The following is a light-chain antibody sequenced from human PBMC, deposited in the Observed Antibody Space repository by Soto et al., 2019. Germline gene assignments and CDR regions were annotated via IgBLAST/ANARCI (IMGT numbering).Light chain of an antibody. CDR1: SSDVGGFDY. J-gene: IGLJ2*01. CDR3: SSFTSRTTLL. V-gene: IGLV2-14*03. CDR2: DVT. Sequence: QSALTQPASVSGSPGQSITISCTGTSSDVGGFDYVSWYQQHPGKAPKLMIYDVTDRPSGVSDRFSGSKSGNTASLTISGLQTEDEADYSCSSFTSRTTLLFGGGTKVTVL.